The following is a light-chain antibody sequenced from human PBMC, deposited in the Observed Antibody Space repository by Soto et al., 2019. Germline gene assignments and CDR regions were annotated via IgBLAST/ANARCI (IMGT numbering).Light chain of an antibody. CDR3: QQYNSYST. CDR1: QSISIW. CDR2: KAS. Sequence: DVQITQSPSTLSASVGDRVTITCRASQSISIWLAWYQQKPGKAPKLLIYKASSLESGVPSRFSGSGSGTEFTLTISSLQPDDFATYYCQQYNSYSTFGQGTKVDIK. J-gene: IGKJ1*01. V-gene: IGKV1-5*03.